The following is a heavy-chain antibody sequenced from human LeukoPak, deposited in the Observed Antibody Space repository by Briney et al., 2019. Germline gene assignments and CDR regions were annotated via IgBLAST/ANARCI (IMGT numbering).Heavy chain of an antibody. V-gene: IGHV1-2*02. J-gene: IGHJ4*02. CDR1: GYTFTGYY. CDR2: INPNSGGT. D-gene: IGHD6-19*01. Sequence: ASVKVSCKASGYTFTGYYMHWVRQAPGQGLEWMGWINPNSGGTNDAQKFQGRVTMTRDTSISTAYMELSRLRSDDTAVYYCARAEPKVAAFDYWGQGTLVTVSS. CDR3: ARAEPKVAAFDY.